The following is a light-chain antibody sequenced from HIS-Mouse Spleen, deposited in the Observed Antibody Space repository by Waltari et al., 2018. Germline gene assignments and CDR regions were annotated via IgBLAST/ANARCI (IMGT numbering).Light chain of an antibody. J-gene: IGKJ1*01. Sequence: DIQMTQSPSSLSASVGDRVTITCRASQSISSYLNWYQQKPGKAPKLLIYAASSLQRGGPSRFSGSGSGTDFTLTISSLQPEDFATYYCQQSYSTPRTFGQGTKVEIK. CDR3: QQSYSTPRT. CDR2: AAS. CDR1: QSISSY. V-gene: IGKV1-39*01.